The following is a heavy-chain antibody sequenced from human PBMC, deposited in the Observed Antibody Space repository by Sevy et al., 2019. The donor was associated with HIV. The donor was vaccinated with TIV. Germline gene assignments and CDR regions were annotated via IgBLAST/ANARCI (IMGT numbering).Heavy chain of an antibody. CDR2: IKQDGSEK. J-gene: IGHJ4*02. D-gene: IGHD3-3*01. Sequence: GGSLRLSCAASGFTFSSYWMSWVRQAPGKGLEWVANIKQDGSEKSYVDSVKGRFTISRDNAKNSLYLQMNSLRAEDTAVYHCARRAGRFLEWLLSYYLDYWGQGTLVTVSS. CDR1: GFTFSSYW. CDR3: ARRAGRFLEWLLSYYLDY. V-gene: IGHV3-7*03.